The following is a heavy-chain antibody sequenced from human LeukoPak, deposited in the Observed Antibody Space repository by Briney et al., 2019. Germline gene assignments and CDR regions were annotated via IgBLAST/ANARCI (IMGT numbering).Heavy chain of an antibody. D-gene: IGHD3-3*01. CDR2: ISYDGSNK. V-gene: IGHV3-30*03. Sequence: GGSLRLSCAASGFTFSSYGMHWVRQAPGKGLEWVAVISYDGSNKYYADSVKGRFTISRDNSKNTLYLQMDSLRAEDTAVYYCERDRAWNYFDYWGQGTLVTVSS. J-gene: IGHJ4*02. CDR1: GFTFSSYG. CDR3: ERDRAWNYFDY.